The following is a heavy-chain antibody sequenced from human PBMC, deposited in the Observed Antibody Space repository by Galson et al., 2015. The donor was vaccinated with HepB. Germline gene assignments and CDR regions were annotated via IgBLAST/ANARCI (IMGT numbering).Heavy chain of an antibody. Sequence: SLRLSCAASGFTFSSYGMHWVRQAPGKGLEWVAVIWYDGSNKYYADSVKGRFTISRDNSKNTLYLQMNSLRAEDTAVYYCARERSLRGIAAAEEYFQHWGQGTLVTVSS. D-gene: IGHD6-13*01. CDR1: GFTFSSYG. CDR2: IWYDGSNK. V-gene: IGHV3-33*01. J-gene: IGHJ1*01. CDR3: ARERSLRGIAAAEEYFQH.